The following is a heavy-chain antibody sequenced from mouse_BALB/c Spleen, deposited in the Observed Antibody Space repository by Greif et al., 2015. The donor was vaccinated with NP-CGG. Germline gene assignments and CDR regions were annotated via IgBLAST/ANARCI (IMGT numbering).Heavy chain of an antibody. D-gene: IGHD1-2*01. CDR2: IRLKSNNYAT. V-gene: IGHV6-6*02. J-gene: IGHJ1*01. CDR1: GFTFSNYW. Sequence: EVKVEESGGGLVQPGGSMRLSCVASGFTFSNYWMNWVRQSPEKGLEWVAEIRLKSNNYATHYAESVKGRFTISRDDSKSSVYLQMNNLRAEDTGIYYCTDYYGGYFDVWGAGTTVTVSS. CDR3: TDYYGGYFDV.